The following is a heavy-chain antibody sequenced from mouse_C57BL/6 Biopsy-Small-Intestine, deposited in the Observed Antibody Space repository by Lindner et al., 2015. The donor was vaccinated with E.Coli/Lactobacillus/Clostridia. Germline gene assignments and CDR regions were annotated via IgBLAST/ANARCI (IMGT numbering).Heavy chain of an antibody. CDR2: INPYNDGT. CDR1: GYTFTSYV. V-gene: IGHV1-14*01. D-gene: IGHD2-5*01. J-gene: IGHJ3*01. Sequence: VQLQESGPELIKPGASVKMSCKASGYTFTSYVMHWVKQKPGQGLEWIGYINPYNDGTNYNEKFKGKATLTSDKSSNTAYMELSSLTSEDSAVYYCALYYSNYVFAYWGQGTLVTVSA. CDR3: ALYYSNYVFAY.